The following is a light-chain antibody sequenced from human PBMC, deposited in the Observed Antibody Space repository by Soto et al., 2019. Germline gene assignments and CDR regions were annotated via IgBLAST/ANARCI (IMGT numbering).Light chain of an antibody. Sequence: EIVLSQSPDTLSLSPGERATLSCRASQRVTNSYLAWYQQKPGQAPRLLIFGASSRATGIPDRFSGSGSGTDFTLTISSLEPEDFALYFCHQYATAPRTFGPGTKVEF. CDR2: GAS. V-gene: IGKV3-20*01. CDR3: HQYATAPRT. J-gene: IGKJ1*01. CDR1: QRVTNSY.